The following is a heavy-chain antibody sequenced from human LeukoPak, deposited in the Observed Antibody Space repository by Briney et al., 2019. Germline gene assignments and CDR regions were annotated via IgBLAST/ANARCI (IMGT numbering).Heavy chain of an antibody. Sequence: SETLSLTCTVSGVSISSSNYYWGWIRQPPGKGLEWIGSTYYSGSTYHNPPLKSRVTIFVDTSKNQFSLKLSSVTAADTAVYYCARHNRRYYSNDYWGQGTLVTVSS. CDR1: GVSISSSNYY. CDR2: TYYSGST. D-gene: IGHD3-10*01. J-gene: IGHJ4*02. CDR3: ARHNRRYYSNDY. V-gene: IGHV4-39*01.